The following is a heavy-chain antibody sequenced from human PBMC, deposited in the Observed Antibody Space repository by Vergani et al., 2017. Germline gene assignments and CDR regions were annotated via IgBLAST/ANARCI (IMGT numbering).Heavy chain of an antibody. D-gene: IGHD6-6*01. CDR1: GGTFSSYA. V-gene: IGHV1-69*01. CDR2: IIPIFGTA. J-gene: IGHJ6*03. Sequence: QVQLVQSGAEVKKPGSSVKVSCKASGGTFSSYAISWVRQAPGQGLEWMGGIIPIFGTANYAQTFQGRVTITADEATSTAYMELSSLRSEDTAVYYCAREYSSSSRFYYYYMDVWGKGTTVTVSS. CDR3: AREYSSSSRFYYYYMDV.